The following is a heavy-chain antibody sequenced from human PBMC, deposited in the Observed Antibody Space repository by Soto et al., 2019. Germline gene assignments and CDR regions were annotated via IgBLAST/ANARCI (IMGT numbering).Heavy chain of an antibody. CDR1: GFTFRHFA. Sequence: QVVLVESGGGVVQSGRSLRLSCEASGFTFRHFAMHWVRQAPGKGLEWVAVISYDASEEYYADYVKGRFTISRDKSGDTVYLQMDSLRVEDTAVYYCAKAHYDFWSGTRDYFDSWGQGTLVTVSS. CDR2: ISYDASEE. V-gene: IGHV3-30*18. D-gene: IGHD3-3*01. CDR3: AKAHYDFWSGTRDYFDS. J-gene: IGHJ4*02.